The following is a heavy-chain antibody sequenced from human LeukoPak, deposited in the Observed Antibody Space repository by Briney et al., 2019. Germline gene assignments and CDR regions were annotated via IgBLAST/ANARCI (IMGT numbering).Heavy chain of an antibody. D-gene: IGHD3-10*01. CDR2: ISGSGGST. V-gene: IGHV3-23*01. CDR3: AKDDRTYYYGSGSYPFDY. J-gene: IGHJ4*02. Sequence: GGSLRLSCAASGFTFSSYGMSWVRPAPGKGLEWVSAISGSGGSTYYADSVKGRFTISRDNSKNTLYLQMNSLRAEDTAVYYCAKDDRTYYYGSGSYPFDYWGQGTLVTVSS. CDR1: GFTFSSYG.